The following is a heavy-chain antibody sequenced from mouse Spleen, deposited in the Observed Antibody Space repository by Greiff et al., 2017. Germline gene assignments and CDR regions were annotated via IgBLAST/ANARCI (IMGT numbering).Heavy chain of an antibody. CDR2: ISSGGSYT. CDR1: GFTFSSYG. D-gene: IGHD1-1*01. J-gene: IGHJ3*01. CDR3: ARPYGSSFWFAY. V-gene: IGHV5-6*01. Sequence: EVKLMESGGDLVKPGGSLKLSCAASGFTFSSYGMSWVRQTPDKRLEWVATISSGGSYTYYPDSVKGRFTISRDNAKNTLYLQMSSLKSEDTAMYYCARPYGSSFWFAYWGQGTLVTVSA.